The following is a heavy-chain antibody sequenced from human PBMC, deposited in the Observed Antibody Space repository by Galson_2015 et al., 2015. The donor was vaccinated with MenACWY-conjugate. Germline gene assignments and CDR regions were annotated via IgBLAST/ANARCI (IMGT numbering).Heavy chain of an antibody. Sequence: WSWIRQTPGKRLEWIGSINYIDNITSHPSLKSRLSISADTSKNQFSLKLNSVTAADTAVYYCARDDNDDPERRGNNYDYYYGMDV. CDR2: INYIDNI. CDR3: ARDDNDDPERRGNNYDYYYGMDV. J-gene: IGHJ6*01. D-gene: IGHD1-1*01. V-gene: IGHV4-59*13.